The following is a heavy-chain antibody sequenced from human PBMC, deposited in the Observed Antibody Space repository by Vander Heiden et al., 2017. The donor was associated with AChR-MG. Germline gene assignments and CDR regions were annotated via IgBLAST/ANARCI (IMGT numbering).Heavy chain of an antibody. J-gene: IGHJ6*02. Sequence: QVQLVQSGAEVKKPGSSVKVSCKASGGTFSSYAISWVRQAPGQGLEWMGGIIPIFGTANYAQKFQGRVTITADESTSTAYMELSSLRSEDTAVYYCARDASLTMVRGFYYYGMDVWGQGTTVTVSS. V-gene: IGHV1-69*01. D-gene: IGHD3-10*01. CDR2: IIPIFGTA. CDR3: ARDASLTMVRGFYYYGMDV. CDR1: GGTFSSYA.